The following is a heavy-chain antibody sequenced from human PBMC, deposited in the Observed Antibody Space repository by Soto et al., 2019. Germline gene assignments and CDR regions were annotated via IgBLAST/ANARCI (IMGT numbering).Heavy chain of an antibody. Sequence: EVQLVESGGGLVQPGGSLILSCAASGFTFSTYHMNWVRQAPGKGLEWVSYIHSGGSRIYYADSVKGRFTISRDNAKKALYLQINSLRAEDTAVYYCARDGSTVTTNYHYAMDVWGQGTKLTVSS. CDR1: GFTFSTYH. CDR3: ARDGSTVTTNYHYAMDV. V-gene: IGHV3-48*03. CDR2: IHSGGSRI. J-gene: IGHJ6*02. D-gene: IGHD4-4*01.